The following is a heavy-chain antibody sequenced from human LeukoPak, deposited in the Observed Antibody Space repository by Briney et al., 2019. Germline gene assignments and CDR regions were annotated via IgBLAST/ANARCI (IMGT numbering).Heavy chain of an antibody. CDR2: INPSGGST. CDR1: GYTFTSYY. Sequence: ASVKVSCKASGYTFTSYYMHWVRQAPGQGLEWMGIINPSGGSTSYAQKFQGRVTMTRDMSTSTVYMELSSLRSEDTAVYYCAREALWFGELTRGYYFDYWGQGTLVTVSS. CDR3: AREALWFGELTRGYYFDY. J-gene: IGHJ4*02. D-gene: IGHD3-10*01. V-gene: IGHV1-46*01.